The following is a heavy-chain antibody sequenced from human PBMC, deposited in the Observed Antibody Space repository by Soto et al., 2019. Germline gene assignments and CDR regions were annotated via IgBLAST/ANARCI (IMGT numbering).Heavy chain of an antibody. CDR1: GFTFTSSA. CDR2: IVVGSGNT. V-gene: IGHV1-58*01. CDR3: AADFQESGYYYEVRYGMDV. J-gene: IGHJ6*02. Sequence: SVKVSCKASGFTFTSSAVQWVRQARGQRLEWIGWIVVGSGNTNYAQKFQERVTITRDMSTSTAYMELSSLRSEDTAVYYCAADFQESGYYYEVRYGMDVWGQGTTVTVSS. D-gene: IGHD3-22*01.